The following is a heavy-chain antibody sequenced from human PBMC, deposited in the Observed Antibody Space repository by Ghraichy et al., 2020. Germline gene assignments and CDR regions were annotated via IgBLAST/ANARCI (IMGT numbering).Heavy chain of an antibody. CDR2: IYHSGST. V-gene: IGHV4-38-2*02. D-gene: IGHD1-26*01. Sequence: SETLSLTCTVSGYSISSGYYWGWIRQPPGKGLEWIGSIYHSGSTYYNPSLKSRVTISVDTSKNQFSLKLSSVTAADTAVYYCARDPQWDQYDYWGQGTLVTVSS. CDR1: GYSISSGYY. J-gene: IGHJ4*02. CDR3: ARDPQWDQYDY.